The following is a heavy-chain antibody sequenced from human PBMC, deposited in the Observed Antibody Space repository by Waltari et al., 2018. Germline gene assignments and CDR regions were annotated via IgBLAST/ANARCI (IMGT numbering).Heavy chain of an antibody. J-gene: IGHJ4*02. Sequence: QVQLVQSGAEVKKPGASVKVSCKASGYTFTGYYMHWVRQAPGQGLEWMGWINPNSGGTNYEQKFQGRVTMTRDTSISTAYMELSRLRSDDTAVYYCARPYGSGSYYYFDYWGQGTLVTVSS. CDR2: INPNSGGT. V-gene: IGHV1-2*02. CDR1: GYTFTGYY. CDR3: ARPYGSGSYYYFDY. D-gene: IGHD3-10*01.